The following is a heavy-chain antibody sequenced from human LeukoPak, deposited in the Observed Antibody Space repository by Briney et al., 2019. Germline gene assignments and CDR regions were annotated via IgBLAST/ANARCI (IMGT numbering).Heavy chain of an antibody. D-gene: IGHD1-26*01. J-gene: IGHJ1*01. CDR3: ARGPIVGATRSYFQH. V-gene: IGHV3-64*01. CDR2: ISSNGGST. CDR1: GFTFSSYA. Sequence: GGSLRLSCAASGFTFSSYAMHWVRQAPGKGLEYVSAISSNGGSTYYANSVKGRFTISRDNSKNTLYLQMGSLRAGDMAVYYCARGPIVGATRSYFQHWGQGTLVTVSS.